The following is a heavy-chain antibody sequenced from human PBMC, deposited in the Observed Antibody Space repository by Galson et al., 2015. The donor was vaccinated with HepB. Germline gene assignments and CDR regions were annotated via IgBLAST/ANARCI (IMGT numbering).Heavy chain of an antibody. CDR1: GFTFSSYA. CDR2: ISGSGGST. J-gene: IGHJ6*03. V-gene: IGHV3-23*01. Sequence: SLRLSCAASGFTFSSYAMSWVRQAPGKGLEWVSAISGSGGSTYYADSVKGRFTISRDNSKNTLYLQMNSLRAENTAVYYCAKVASAGGFYYYYMDVWGKGTTVTVSS. CDR3: AKVASAGGFYYYYMDV. D-gene: IGHD2-15*01.